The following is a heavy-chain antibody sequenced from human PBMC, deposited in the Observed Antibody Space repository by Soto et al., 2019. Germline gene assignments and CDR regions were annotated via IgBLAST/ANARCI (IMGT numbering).Heavy chain of an antibody. CDR3: ARDPGYCSGGSCYWSYYYGMDV. D-gene: IGHD2-15*01. CDR1: GGTFSSYA. Sequence: SVKVSCKASGGTFSSYAISWVRQAPGQGLEWMGGIIPIFGTANYAQKFQGRVTITADESTSTAYMELSSLRSEDTAVYYCARDPGYCSGGSCYWSYYYGMDVWGQGTTVTVSS. V-gene: IGHV1-69*13. CDR2: IIPIFGTA. J-gene: IGHJ6*02.